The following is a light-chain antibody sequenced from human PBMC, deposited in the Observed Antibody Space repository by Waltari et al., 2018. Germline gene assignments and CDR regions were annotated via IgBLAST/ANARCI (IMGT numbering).Light chain of an antibody. CDR1: RSDVRGSGL. V-gene: IGLV2-23*01. J-gene: IGLJ3*02. CDR2: EAT. CDR3: CSYAGSSTYVL. Sequence: QSALTQPASVSGSSGPSITVSCTGTRSDVRGSGLVYWYQHHPGKAPKLIIYEATKRPSGVSDRFSASKSDNTASLTISGLQADDEANYYCCSYAGSSTYVLFGGGTRLTVL.